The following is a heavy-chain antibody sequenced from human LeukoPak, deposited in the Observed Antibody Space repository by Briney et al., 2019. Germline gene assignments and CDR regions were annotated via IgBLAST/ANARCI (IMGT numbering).Heavy chain of an antibody. Sequence: GGSLRLSCAASGYTFSDYYMSWIRQAPGKGLEWVSYISSSGSTIYYTDSVKGRFTISRDNAKNSLYLQMDSLRAEGTAVYDFAGRVMADRSAFDICGQGTMVTVSS. D-gene: IGHD2-21*01. CDR1: GYTFSDYY. J-gene: IGHJ3*02. CDR2: ISSSGSTI. V-gene: IGHV3-11*04. CDR3: AGRVMADRSAFDI.